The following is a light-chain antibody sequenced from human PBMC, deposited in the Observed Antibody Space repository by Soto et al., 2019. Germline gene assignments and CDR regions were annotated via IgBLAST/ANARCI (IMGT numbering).Light chain of an antibody. J-gene: IGKJ4*01. CDR1: QSVSSN. CDR2: GAS. Sequence: IVMTQSPATLSVSPGERATLSCRASQSVSSNLAWYQQKPGQAPRLLIYGASTRATGIPARFSGSGSGTEFTLTISSLQSEDFAVYYCQQYSNWPPLTFGGGTKVEIK. V-gene: IGKV3-15*01. CDR3: QQYSNWPPLT.